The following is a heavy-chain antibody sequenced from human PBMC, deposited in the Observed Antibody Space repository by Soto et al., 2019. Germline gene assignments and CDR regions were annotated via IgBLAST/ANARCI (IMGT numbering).Heavy chain of an antibody. CDR2: ISYDGSNK. CDR3: AKDWTWFGEFIEQDYYYGRHV. D-gene: IGHD3-10*01. J-gene: IGHJ6*02. Sequence: QVQLVESGGGVVQPGRSLRLSCAASGFTFSSYGMHWVRQAPGKGLEWVAVISYDGSNKYYADSVKGRFTISRDNSKNTLYVQMNSLRAEDTAVYYCAKDWTWFGEFIEQDYYYGRHVWGQGTTVTVSS. CDR1: GFTFSSYG. V-gene: IGHV3-30*18.